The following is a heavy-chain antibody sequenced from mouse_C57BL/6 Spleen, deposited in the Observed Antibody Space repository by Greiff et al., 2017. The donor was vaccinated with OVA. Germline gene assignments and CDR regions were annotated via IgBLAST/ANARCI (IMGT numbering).Heavy chain of an antibody. Sequence: EVHLVESGGGLVQPGGSLKLSCAASGFTFSDYGMAWVRQAPRKGPEWVAFISNLAYSIYYADTVTGRFTISRENAKNTLYLEMSSLRSEDTAMYYCARRGPTVVATGAMDYWGQGTSVTVSS. CDR3: ARRGPTVVATGAMDY. CDR2: ISNLAYSI. J-gene: IGHJ4*01. CDR1: GFTFSDYG. V-gene: IGHV5-15*01. D-gene: IGHD1-1*01.